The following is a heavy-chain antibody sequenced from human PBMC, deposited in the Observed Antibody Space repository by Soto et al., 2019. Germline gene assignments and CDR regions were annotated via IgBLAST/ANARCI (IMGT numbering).Heavy chain of an antibody. J-gene: IGHJ6*02. CDR3: ARGIDGWYQGRYYYGMDV. D-gene: IGHD6-19*01. CDR2: IYYSGST. V-gene: IGHV4-61*01. Sequence: PSETLSLTCTVSGGSVSGGSYYWSWIRQPPGKGLEWIGYIYYSGSTNYNPSLKSRVTISVDTSKNQFSLKLSSVTAADTAVYYCARGIDGWYQGRYYYGMDVWGQGTTVTVSS. CDR1: GGSVSGGSYY.